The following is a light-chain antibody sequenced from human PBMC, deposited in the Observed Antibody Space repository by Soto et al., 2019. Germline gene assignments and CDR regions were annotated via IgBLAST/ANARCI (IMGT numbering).Light chain of an antibody. V-gene: IGKV3-20*01. CDR3: QQYGSLPT. CDR1: QSVSSSY. J-gene: IGKJ5*01. Sequence: PGDRASLSYRASQSVSSSYFAWYQQKPGQTPRLLIFGATSRATGVPDRISGSESGTDFTLTISRLEPEDFAVYYCQQYGSLPTFGEGTRLEIK. CDR2: GAT.